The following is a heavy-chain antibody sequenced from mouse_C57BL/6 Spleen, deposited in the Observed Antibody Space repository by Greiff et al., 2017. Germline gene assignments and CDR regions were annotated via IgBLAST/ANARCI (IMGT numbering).Heavy chain of an antibody. CDR1: GYTFTSYW. J-gene: IGHJ2*01. CDR2: IDPSDSYT. D-gene: IGHD1-1*01. CDR3: ARRGTYYYGIDY. V-gene: IGHV1-69*01. Sequence: QVQLQQPGAELVMPGASVKLSCKASGYTFTSYWMHWVKQRPGQGLEWIGEIDPSDSYTNYNQKFKGKSTLTVDKSSSTAYMQLSSLTSEDSAVYYCARRGTYYYGIDYWGQGTTLTVSS.